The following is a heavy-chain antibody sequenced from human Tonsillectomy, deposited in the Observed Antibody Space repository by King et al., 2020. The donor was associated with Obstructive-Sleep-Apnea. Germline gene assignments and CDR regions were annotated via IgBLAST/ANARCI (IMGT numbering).Heavy chain of an antibody. Sequence: VQLVESGGGVVQPGKSLRLSCAASGFTFNTYAMHWVRQAPGKGLQWVTVITYDGSKQYYADSVRGRFTISRDNFKNMLYLQMTSLRPEDTAVFYCARGPRLQFFDDWGQGTPVTVSS. CDR2: ITYDGSKQ. V-gene: IGHV3-30*04. D-gene: IGHD5-12*01. CDR3: ARGPRLQFFDD. J-gene: IGHJ4*02. CDR1: GFTFNTYA.